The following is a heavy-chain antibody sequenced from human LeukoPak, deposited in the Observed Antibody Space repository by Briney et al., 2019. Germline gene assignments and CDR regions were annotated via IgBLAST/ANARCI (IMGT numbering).Heavy chain of an antibody. CDR1: GGSISSGGYY. Sequence: PSETLSLTCTVSGGSISSGGYYWSWIRQHPGKGLEWIGYIYYSGSTYYNPSLKSRVTISIDTSKNQFSLKLSSVTAADTAVYYCARDQIEWVGGPPQPHAFDIWGQGTMVTVSS. D-gene: IGHD4-23*01. CDR2: IYYSGST. CDR3: ARDQIEWVGGPPQPHAFDI. J-gene: IGHJ3*02. V-gene: IGHV4-31*03.